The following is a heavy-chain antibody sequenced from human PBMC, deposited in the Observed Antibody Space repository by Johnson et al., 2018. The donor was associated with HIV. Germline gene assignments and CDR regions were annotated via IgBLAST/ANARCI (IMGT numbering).Heavy chain of an antibody. D-gene: IGHD4-17*01. V-gene: IGHV3-30-3*01. CDR3: ARGEDGVDAFDI. Sequence: QVQLVESGGGVVQPGRSLRLSCAASGFTFSSYAMHWVRQAPGKGLEWVAVISYDGSNKYYADFVKGRFTISSATSKNTLYRQMNSLGAEDTPGYYCARGEDGVDAFDIWGQGTMVTVSS. J-gene: IGHJ3*02. CDR2: ISYDGSNK. CDR1: GFTFSSYA.